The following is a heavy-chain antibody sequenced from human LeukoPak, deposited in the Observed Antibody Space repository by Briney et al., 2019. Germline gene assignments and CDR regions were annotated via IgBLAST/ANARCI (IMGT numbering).Heavy chain of an antibody. J-gene: IGHJ5*02. V-gene: IGHV3-48*01. CDR1: GFTFSTYS. D-gene: IGHD3-9*01. CDR2: ISGSSSSSDGGAI. Sequence: GGSLRLSCTASGFTFSTYSMNWVRQAPGRGLEWVSYISGSSSSSDGGAIQYADSVKGRFTISRDNSKNTLDLQMNSLRAEDTAVYYCGGDSYDVLTVYWAPWGQGTLVTVSS. CDR3: GGDSYDVLTVYWAP.